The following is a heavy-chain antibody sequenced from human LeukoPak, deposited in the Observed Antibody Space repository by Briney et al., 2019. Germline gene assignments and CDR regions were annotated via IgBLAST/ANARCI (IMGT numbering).Heavy chain of an antibody. Sequence: SETLSLTCAVYGGSFSPYYWSWIRQPPGKGLEWIGEINHSGITNYNPSLKSRGTISVDTSKNQFTLRLSSVPAADTAVYYCARGGFYCGGDCYVDYWGQGTLVTVSS. CDR1: GGSFSPYY. J-gene: IGHJ4*02. CDR3: ARGGFYCGGDCYVDY. V-gene: IGHV4-34*01. CDR2: INHSGIT. D-gene: IGHD2-21*02.